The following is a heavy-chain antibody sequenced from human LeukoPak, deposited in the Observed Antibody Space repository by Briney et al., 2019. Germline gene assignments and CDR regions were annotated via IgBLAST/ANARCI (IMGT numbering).Heavy chain of an antibody. Sequence: SETLSLTCTVSGGSISSGGYYWSWIRQPPGKGLEWIGYIYYSGSTNYNPSLKSRVTISVDTSKNQFSLKLSSVTAADTAVYYCARQYYYDSGPRAFDIWGQGTMVTVSS. CDR2: IYYSGST. V-gene: IGHV4-61*08. CDR3: ARQYYYDSGPRAFDI. J-gene: IGHJ3*02. D-gene: IGHD3-22*01. CDR1: GGSISSGGYY.